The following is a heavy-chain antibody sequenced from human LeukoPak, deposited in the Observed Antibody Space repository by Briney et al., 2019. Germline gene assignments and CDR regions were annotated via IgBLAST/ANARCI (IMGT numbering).Heavy chain of an antibody. J-gene: IGHJ4*02. CDR1: GGSISSYY. V-gene: IGHV4-59*01. CDR2: IYYSRST. Sequence: SETLSLTCTVSGGSISSYYWSWIRQPPGKGLEWIGYIYYSRSTNYNPSLKSRVTISVDTSKNQFSLKLSSVTAADTAVYYCARDDYGDYVSDWGQGTLVTVSS. D-gene: IGHD4-17*01. CDR3: ARDDYGDYVSD.